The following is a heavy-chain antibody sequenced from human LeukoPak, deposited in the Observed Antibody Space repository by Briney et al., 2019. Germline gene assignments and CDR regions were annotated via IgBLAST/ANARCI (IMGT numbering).Heavy chain of an antibody. CDR2: INHSGST. V-gene: IGHV4-34*01. D-gene: IGHD6-13*01. CDR1: GLTFSNYC. CDR3: ARMRFSSSWYHFDY. Sequence: PGGSLRLSCVVSGLTFSNYCMTWVRQPPGKGLEWIGEINHSGSTNYNPSLKSRVTISVDTSKNQFSLKLSSVTAADTAVYYCARMRFSSSWYHFDYWGQGTLVTVSS. J-gene: IGHJ4*02.